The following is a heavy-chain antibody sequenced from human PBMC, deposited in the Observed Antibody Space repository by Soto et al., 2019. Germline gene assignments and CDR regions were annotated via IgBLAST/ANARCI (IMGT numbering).Heavy chain of an antibody. CDR2: IYIDGST. D-gene: IGHD6-19*01. J-gene: IGHJ4*02. CDR1: GFIVSTFY. V-gene: IGHV3-53*01. Sequence: LRLSCSASGFIVSTFYMSWVRQAPGKGLEWVSVIYIDGSTYYSDFVKGRFTISRDISQNTLFLQMTSLRVDDTAVYYCARLPAGSYSSDWYYFDLWGQGALVTVSS. CDR3: ARLPAGSYSSDWYYFDL.